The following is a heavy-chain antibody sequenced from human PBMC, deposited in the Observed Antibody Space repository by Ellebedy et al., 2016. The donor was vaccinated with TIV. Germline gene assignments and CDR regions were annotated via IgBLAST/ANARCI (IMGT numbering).Heavy chain of an antibody. CDR3: AKGEALVWFGEHYYFDY. V-gene: IGHV3-23*01. CDR1: GFTFNSFA. Sequence: GESLKISXAASGFTFNSFAMSWVRQAPGRGLEWVSGISDSFSTYYADSVRGRFTISSDNSKNTLHLQMNSLRAEDTAVYYCAKGEALVWFGEHYYFDYWGLGTRVTVSS. J-gene: IGHJ4*02. CDR2: ISDSFST. D-gene: IGHD3-10*01.